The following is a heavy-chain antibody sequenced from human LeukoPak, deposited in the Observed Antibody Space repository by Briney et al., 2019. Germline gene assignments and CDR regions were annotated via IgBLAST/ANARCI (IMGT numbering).Heavy chain of an antibody. CDR2: INPNSGGT. J-gene: IGHJ4*02. D-gene: IGHD3-10*01. V-gene: IGHV1-2*06. Sequence: ASVKVSCKASGYTFTAYYMHWVRQAPGQGLEWMGRINPNSGGTNYAQKFQGRVTMTRDTSISTAYMDLSRLRSDDTAVYYCARAPMVRGVIPDNYFDYWGQGTLVTVSS. CDR3: ARAPMVRGVIPDNYFDY. CDR1: GYTFTAYY.